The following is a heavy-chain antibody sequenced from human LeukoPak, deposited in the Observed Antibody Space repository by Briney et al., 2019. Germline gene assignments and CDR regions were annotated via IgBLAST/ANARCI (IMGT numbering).Heavy chain of an antibody. CDR1: GFTFSTYW. CDR2: IKQDGGEK. Sequence: GGSLRLSCTASGFTFSTYWMSWVRQAPGKGLEWVANIKQDGGEKYYVDSVKGRFTISRDNAKNSLYLQMNSLRAEDTAVYYCARPFGPTHHSSGYCSDWGQGTLVTVSS. D-gene: IGHD3-22*01. J-gene: IGHJ4*02. CDR3: ARPFGPTHHSSGYCSD. V-gene: IGHV3-7*01.